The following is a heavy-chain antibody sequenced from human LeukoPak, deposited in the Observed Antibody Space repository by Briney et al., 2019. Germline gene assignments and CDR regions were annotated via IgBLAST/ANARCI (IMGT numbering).Heavy chain of an antibody. V-gene: IGHV3-23*01. J-gene: IGHJ3*02. Sequence: GGSLRLSCAASGFTFSSYAMNWVRQAPGEGLEWVSGIGYTGDSTFYADSVKGRFTVSRDSSKNTLFLHMNSLRAEDTALYYCAKSPTVDAAFDIWGQGTMVTVSS. CDR1: GFTFSSYA. CDR3: AKSPTVDAAFDI. CDR2: IGYTGDST. D-gene: IGHD4-23*01.